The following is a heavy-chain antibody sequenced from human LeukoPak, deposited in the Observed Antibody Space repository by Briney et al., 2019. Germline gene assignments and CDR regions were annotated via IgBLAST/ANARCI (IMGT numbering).Heavy chain of an antibody. Sequence: PGGSLRLSCAASGFTFSSYSMNWVRQAPGKGLEWVSSISTSSNYIYYADSVKGRITISRDNAKNSLYMQMNSLRAEDTAVYYCAKPLNRDYYGSGSYHWFDPWGQGTLVTVSS. CDR3: AKPLNRDYYGSGSYHWFDP. CDR2: ISTSSNYI. D-gene: IGHD3-10*01. V-gene: IGHV3-21*04. J-gene: IGHJ5*02. CDR1: GFTFSSYS.